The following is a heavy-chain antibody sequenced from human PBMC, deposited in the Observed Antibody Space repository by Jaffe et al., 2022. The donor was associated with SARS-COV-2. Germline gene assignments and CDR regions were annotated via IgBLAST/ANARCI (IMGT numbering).Heavy chain of an antibody. Sequence: EVQLVESGGGLVQPGGSLRLSCAASGFTVSSNYMSWVRQAPGKGLEWVSVIYSGGSTYYADSVKGRFTISRDNSKNTLYLQMNSLRAEDTAVYYCARDHPHLYGGNPWYFDLWGRGTLVTVSS. D-gene: IGHD4-17*01. CDR1: GFTVSSNY. CDR3: ARDHPHLYGGNPWYFDL. J-gene: IGHJ2*01. CDR2: IYSGGST. V-gene: IGHV3-66*02.